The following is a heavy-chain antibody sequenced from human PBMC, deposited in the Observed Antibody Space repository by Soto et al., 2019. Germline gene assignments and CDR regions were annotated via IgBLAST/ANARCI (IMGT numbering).Heavy chain of an antibody. Sequence: QVQLVQSGAEVKKPGSSVKISCKAFGGSFSDYAISWVRQAPGQGLDWMGGIIPIFGTPNYAQKFQDRVTFTAHESTNIAYMELSRLTSEDTAVYYCATDRAPRGWSYLDLWGQGTQVTVSS. CDR1: GGSFSDYA. V-gene: IGHV1-69*01. CDR3: ATDRAPRGWSYLDL. CDR2: IIPIFGTP. J-gene: IGHJ4*02. D-gene: IGHD2-15*01.